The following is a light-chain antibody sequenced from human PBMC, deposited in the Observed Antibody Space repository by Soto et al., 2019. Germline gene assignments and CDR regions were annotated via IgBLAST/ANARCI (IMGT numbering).Light chain of an antibody. CDR1: SSAVGGYKY. V-gene: IGLV2-8*01. CDR2: EVH. J-gene: IGLJ2*01. Sequence: QSALTQPPSASGSPGQSVTISFPGTSSAVGGYKYVSWYQQHPGKAPKLMIFEVHKRPSGVPDLFSGSKSGNTASLTVSGLQAEDESDYYCSSYGGTNNMLFGGGTKVTVL. CDR3: SSYGGTNNML.